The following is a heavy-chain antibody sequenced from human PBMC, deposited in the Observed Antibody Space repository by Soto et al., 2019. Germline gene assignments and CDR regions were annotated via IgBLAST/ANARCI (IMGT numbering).Heavy chain of an antibody. D-gene: IGHD3-3*01. CDR1: GGSISSSSYY. CDR3: ARHDFWSGYSSLLFDY. V-gene: IGHV4-39*01. Sequence: SETLSLTCTVSGGSISSSSYYWGWIRQPPGKGLEWIGSIYYSGSTYYNPSLKSRVTISVDTSKNQFSLKLSSVTAADTAVYYCARHDFWSGYSSLLFDYWGQGTLVTVSS. J-gene: IGHJ4*02. CDR2: IYYSGST.